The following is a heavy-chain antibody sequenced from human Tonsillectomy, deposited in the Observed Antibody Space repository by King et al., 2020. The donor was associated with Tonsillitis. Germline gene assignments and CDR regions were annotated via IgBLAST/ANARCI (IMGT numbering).Heavy chain of an antibody. CDR3: ARDRTIFGVEIKD. V-gene: IGHV1-69*01. J-gene: IGHJ4*02. CDR2: IIPIFGTA. Sequence: VQLVESGAEVKKPGSSVKVSCTASGGTFSSYAISWVRQAPGHGLEWMGGIIPIFGTANYAQKFQGRVTITADESTSTAYMELSSLRSEDTAVYYCARDRTIFGVEIKDWGQGTLVTVSS. CDR1: GGTFSSYA. D-gene: IGHD3-3*01.